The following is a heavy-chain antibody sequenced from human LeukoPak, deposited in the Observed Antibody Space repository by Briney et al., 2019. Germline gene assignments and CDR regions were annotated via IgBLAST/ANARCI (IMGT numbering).Heavy chain of an antibody. D-gene: IGHD4-23*01. CDR2: MNPNSGNT. Sequence: ASVKVSCKASGYTFTSYDINWVRQATGQGLEWMGWMNPNSGNTGYAQKFQGRVTMTRNTSISTAYMGLSSLRSEDTAVYYCARYDYGGKMADYWGQGTLVTVSS. CDR3: ARYDYGGKMADY. V-gene: IGHV1-8*01. J-gene: IGHJ4*02. CDR1: GYTFTSYD.